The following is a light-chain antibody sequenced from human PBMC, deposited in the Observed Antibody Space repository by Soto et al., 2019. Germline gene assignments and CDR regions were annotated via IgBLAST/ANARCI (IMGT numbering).Light chain of an antibody. J-gene: IGKJ2*01. CDR3: QQYGNSLLYT. CDR1: QSISINY. CDR2: GAS. Sequence: EIVLTQSPGTLSLSPGDRATVSCGASQSISINYLAWYQQKPGQAPRLLIYGASSRATGIPDRFSGSGSGTDFTLTISRLEPEDFAVYYCQQYGNSLLYTFGQGTKVDIK. V-gene: IGKV3-20*01.